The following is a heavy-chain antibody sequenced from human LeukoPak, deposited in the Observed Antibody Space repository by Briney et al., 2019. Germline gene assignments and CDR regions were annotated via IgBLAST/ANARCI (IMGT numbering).Heavy chain of an antibody. CDR3: ARSTIFGVVIPHYGMDV. Sequence: GGSLRLSCAASGFTFSSYWMHWVRQAPGKGLVWVSRINSDGSSASYADSVKGRFTISRDNAKNTLYLQMNSLRAEDTAVYYCARSTIFGVVIPHYGMDVWGQGTTVTVSS. D-gene: IGHD3-3*01. V-gene: IGHV3-74*01. CDR2: INSDGSSA. J-gene: IGHJ6*02. CDR1: GFTFSSYW.